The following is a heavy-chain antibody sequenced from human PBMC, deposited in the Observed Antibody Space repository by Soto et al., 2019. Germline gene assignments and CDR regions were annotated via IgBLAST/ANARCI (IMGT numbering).Heavy chain of an antibody. D-gene: IGHD4-17*01. CDR2: ISAYNGNT. J-gene: IGHJ4*02. V-gene: IGHV1-18*01. Sequence: QVQLVQSGAEVKKPGASVKVSCKASGYTFTRYGISWVRQAPGQGLEWMGWISAYNGNTNYAQKLQGRVTMTTDTSTRTAYMELRSLRSDDTAVYYCARAWWDDYGDYGGPHFDYWGQGTLVTVSS. CDR3: ARAWWDDYGDYGGPHFDY. CDR1: GYTFTRYG.